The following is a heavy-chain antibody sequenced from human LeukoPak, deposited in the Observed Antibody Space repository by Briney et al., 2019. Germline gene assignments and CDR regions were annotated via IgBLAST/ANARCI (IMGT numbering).Heavy chain of an antibody. D-gene: IGHD3-16*01. V-gene: IGHV4-38-2*02. J-gene: IGHJ3*02. Sequence: PSETLSLTCTVSGYSISSGYYWGWIRQPPGKGLEWIGSIYHSGSTYYNPSLKSRVTISVDTSKNQFSLKLSSVTAADTAVYYCARDLGDYDYVWGSPLMAFDIWGQGTMVTVSS. CDR3: ARDLGDYDYVWGSPLMAFDI. CDR2: IYHSGST. CDR1: GYSISSGYY.